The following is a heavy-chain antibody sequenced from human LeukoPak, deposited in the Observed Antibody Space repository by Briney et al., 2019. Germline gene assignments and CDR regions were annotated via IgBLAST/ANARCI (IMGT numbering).Heavy chain of an antibody. D-gene: IGHD3-10*01. CDR2: IYYSGSP. CDR3: ARERSMVRGVSWFDP. V-gene: IGHV4-59*01. CDR1: GGSISSYY. Sequence: PSETLSLTCTVSGGSISSYYWNWIRQPPGKGLEWIGYIYYSGSPNYNPSLKSRVTISVDTSKNQFSLKLSSVTAADTAVYYCARERSMVRGVSWFDPWGQGTLVTVSS. J-gene: IGHJ5*02.